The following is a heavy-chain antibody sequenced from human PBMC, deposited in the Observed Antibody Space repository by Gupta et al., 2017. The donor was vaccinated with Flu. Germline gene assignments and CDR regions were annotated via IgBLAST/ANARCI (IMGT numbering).Heavy chain of an antibody. CDR3: ARDRSDSFSNYGMDV. Sequence: QVQLVESGGGLVQPGGSLRLSCAASGLRFSGYYMSWIRQVPGKGLEWVSYTGTGTINYADSVKGRFTISRDDAKSSLFLQMNSLRVEDTAVCYCARDRSDSFSNYGMDVWGQGTTVTVSS. CDR2: TGTGTI. V-gene: IGHV3-11*01. CDR1: GLRFSGYY. J-gene: IGHJ6*02. D-gene: IGHD2-21*02.